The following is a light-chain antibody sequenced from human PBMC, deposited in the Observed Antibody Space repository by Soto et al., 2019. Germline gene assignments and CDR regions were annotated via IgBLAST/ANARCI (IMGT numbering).Light chain of an antibody. CDR3: QQYGSSPQT. CDR2: GAS. CDR1: QSVSSSY. Sequence: EIVLTQSPGTLSLSPGERATLSCRASQSVSSSYLAWYQQKPGQAPRLLIYGASSRATGIPYRFSGSGSGTDFTLTISRLEPEDFALYYCQQYGSSPQTFGQGTKVEIK. J-gene: IGKJ1*01. V-gene: IGKV3-20*01.